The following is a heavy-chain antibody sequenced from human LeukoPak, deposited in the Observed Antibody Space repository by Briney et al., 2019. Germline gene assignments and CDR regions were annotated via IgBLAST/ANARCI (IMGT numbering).Heavy chain of an antibody. CDR1: GYTFTSYG. V-gene: IGHV1-18*01. CDR3: ARAGYGDSDSGGRFDP. J-gene: IGHJ5*02. Sequence: ASVTVSCKASGYTFTSYGISWVRQAPGQGLEWMGWISAYNGNTNYAQKLQGRVTMTTDTSTSTAYMELRSLRSDDTAVYYCARAGYGDSDSGGRFDPWGQGTLVTVSS. CDR2: ISAYNGNT. D-gene: IGHD4-17*01.